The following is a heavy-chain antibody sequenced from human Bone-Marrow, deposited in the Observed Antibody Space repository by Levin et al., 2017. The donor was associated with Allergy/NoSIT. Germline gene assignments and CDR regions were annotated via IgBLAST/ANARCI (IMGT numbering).Heavy chain of an antibody. J-gene: IGHJ4*02. CDR2: IFSNAEK. D-gene: IGHD3-16*02. V-gene: IGHV2-26*01. CDR3: ASIMGYTSAYSEGSNFFDS. Sequence: SGPTLVKPTETLTLTCAVSGFSLSNARMGVSWIRQPPGKALEWLAHIFSNAEKAYSTSLRSRLTISKDTSKSQVVRTMTNMDPVDTATYYCASIMGYTSAYSEGSNFFDSWGQGTLVTVSS. CDR1: GFSLSNARMG.